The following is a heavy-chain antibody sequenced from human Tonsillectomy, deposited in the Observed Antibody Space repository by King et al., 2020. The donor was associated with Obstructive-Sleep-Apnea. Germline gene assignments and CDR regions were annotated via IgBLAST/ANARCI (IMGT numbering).Heavy chain of an antibody. CDR3: TRDRGYYYDSSGYYQDY. V-gene: IGHV3-49*03. Sequence: VQLVESGGGLVQPGRSLRLSFTASGFTFGVYFMSWFRQAPRKGLEWVGFIRLNAYSGVKEYSASVKGRFTTSRDDSKSIAYLQMNSLKTEDTAVYYCTRDRGYYYDSSGYYQDYWGQGTLVTVSS. J-gene: IGHJ4*02. CDR1: GFTFGVYF. CDR2: IRLNAYSGVK. D-gene: IGHD3-22*01.